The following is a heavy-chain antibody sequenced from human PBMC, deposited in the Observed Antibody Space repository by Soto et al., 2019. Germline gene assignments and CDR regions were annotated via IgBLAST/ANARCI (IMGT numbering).Heavy chain of an antibody. CDR2: IIPIFGTA. CDR1: GGTFSSYA. J-gene: IGHJ6*02. CDR3: ARVRAARPQEYYYGMDV. Sequence: QVQLVQSGAEVKKPGSSVKVSCKASGGTFSSYAISWVRQAPGQGLEWMGGIIPIFGTANYAQKFQGRVTITAXXSXSXXYMELSSLRSEDTAVYYCARVRAARPQEYYYGMDVWGQGTTVTVSS. V-gene: IGHV1-69*12. D-gene: IGHD6-6*01.